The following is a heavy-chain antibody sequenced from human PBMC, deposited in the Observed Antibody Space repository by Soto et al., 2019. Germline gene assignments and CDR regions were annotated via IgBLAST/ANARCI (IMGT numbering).Heavy chain of an antibody. CDR1: GGSVSDKTYY. V-gene: IGHV4-61*01. CDR2: VYYSGTT. D-gene: IGHD4-17*01. Sequence: SETLSLTCSVSGGSVSDKTYYWSWIRQPPGKRLEWIGYVYYSGTTNYNPSLKSRVTISVDLSKNRFSLRLSSVTTADTALYYCARTTAVPNTLRSRYFFDYWGQGTLVTVS. CDR3: ARTTAVPNTLRSRYFFDY. J-gene: IGHJ4*02.